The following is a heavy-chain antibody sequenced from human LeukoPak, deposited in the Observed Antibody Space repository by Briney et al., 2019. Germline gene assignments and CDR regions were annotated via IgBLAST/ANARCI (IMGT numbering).Heavy chain of an antibody. J-gene: IGHJ6*03. CDR1: GGSFSGYY. CDR2: INHSGST. D-gene: IGHD6-19*01. Sequence: SETLSLTCAVSGGSFSGYYWSWIRQPPGKGLEWIGEINHSGSTNYNPSLKSRVTISVDTSKNQFSLKLSSVTAADTAVYYCARVAGRDYFYMDVWGKGTTVTVSS. CDR3: ARVAGRDYFYMDV. V-gene: IGHV4-34*01.